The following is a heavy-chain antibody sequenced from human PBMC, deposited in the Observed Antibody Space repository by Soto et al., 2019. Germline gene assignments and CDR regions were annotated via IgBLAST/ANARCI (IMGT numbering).Heavy chain of an antibody. CDR2: INPNSGGT. Sequence: ASVKVSCKASGYTFTGYYMHWVRQAPGQGLEWMGWINPNSGGTNYAQKFQGWVTMTRDTSISTAYMELSRLRSDDTAVYYCARARGKGRYNYRHTNNWFDPWGQGTLVTVYS. CDR3: ARARGKGRYNYRHTNNWFDP. V-gene: IGHV1-2*04. J-gene: IGHJ5*02. D-gene: IGHD5-12*01. CDR1: GYTFTGYY.